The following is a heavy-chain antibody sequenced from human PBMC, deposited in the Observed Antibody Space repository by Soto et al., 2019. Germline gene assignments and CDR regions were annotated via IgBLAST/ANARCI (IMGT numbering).Heavy chain of an antibody. CDR1: GGSVVSGEYF. J-gene: IGHJ6*02. CDR3: AREVMRTLEWDSFFYGMDV. Sequence: QVQLQESGPGLVKPAQTLSLTCSVSGGSVVSGEYFWSWIRQPPGKGLEWIGYIDYSGNSLYNPSLKPRVSISMDTSKDQFSLGLTSVTAADTAVYYCAREVMRTLEWDSFFYGMDVWGQGTTVTVSS. CDR2: IDYSGNS. D-gene: IGHD3-3*01. V-gene: IGHV4-30-4*01.